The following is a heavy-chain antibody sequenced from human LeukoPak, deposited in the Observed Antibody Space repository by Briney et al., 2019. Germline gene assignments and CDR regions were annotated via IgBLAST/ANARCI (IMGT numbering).Heavy chain of an antibody. V-gene: IGHV3-30-3*01. CDR2: ISYDGSNK. CDR3: ARPPYGDYDGSPYYFDY. Sequence: RSLRLSCAASGFTFSSYAMHWVRQAPGEGLEWVAVISYDGSNKYYADSVKGRFTISRDNSKNTLYLQMNSLRAEDTAVYYCARPPYGDYDGSPYYFDYWGQGTLVTVSS. D-gene: IGHD4-17*01. CDR1: GFTFSSYA. J-gene: IGHJ4*02.